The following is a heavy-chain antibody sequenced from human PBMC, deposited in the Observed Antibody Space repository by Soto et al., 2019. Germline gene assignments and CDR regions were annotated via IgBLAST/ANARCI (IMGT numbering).Heavy chain of an antibody. J-gene: IGHJ5*02. Sequence: GGSLRLSCAASGFTFSSYSMNWVRQAPGKGLEWVSSISVGSGHIYYADSVKGRFTISRDNAKNSLYLQMNSLRAEDTAVYYCARTDRTLAPWGQGTLVTVSS. CDR3: ARTDRTLAP. V-gene: IGHV3-21*06. D-gene: IGHD3-22*01. CDR1: GFTFSSYS. CDR2: ISVGSGHI.